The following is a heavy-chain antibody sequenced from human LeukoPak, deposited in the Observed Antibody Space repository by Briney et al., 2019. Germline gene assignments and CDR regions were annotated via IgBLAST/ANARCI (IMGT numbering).Heavy chain of an antibody. CDR1: GFTFGSYA. Sequence: GGSLRLSCAASGFTFGSYAMSWVRQAPGKGLEWVSAISGSGGSTYYADSVKGRFTISRDNSKNTLYLQMNSLRAEDTAVYYCAKDHCSSTSCYPGRGAFDIWGQGTMVTVSS. J-gene: IGHJ3*02. CDR2: ISGSGGST. CDR3: AKDHCSSTSCYPGRGAFDI. V-gene: IGHV3-23*01. D-gene: IGHD2-2*01.